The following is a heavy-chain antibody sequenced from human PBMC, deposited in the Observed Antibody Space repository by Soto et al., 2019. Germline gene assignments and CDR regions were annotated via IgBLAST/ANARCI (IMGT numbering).Heavy chain of an antibody. J-gene: IGHJ6*02. D-gene: IGHD2-15*01. Sequence: QITLKESGPTLVKPTQTLTLTCTFSGFSLSTSGVGVGWIRQPPGKALEWLALIYWDDDKRYSPSLKSRLTITKDTSKNQVVLTMTNMDPVDTATYYCAHSPVVVVAHYYYYYGMDVWGQGTTVTVSS. CDR2: IYWDDDK. CDR3: AHSPVVVVAHYYYYYGMDV. CDR1: GFSLSTSGVG. V-gene: IGHV2-5*02.